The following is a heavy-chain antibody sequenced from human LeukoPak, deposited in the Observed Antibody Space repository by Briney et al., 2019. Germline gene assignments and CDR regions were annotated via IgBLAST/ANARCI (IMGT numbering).Heavy chain of an antibody. V-gene: IGHV3-23*01. CDR3: AKSAGSAGMDV. J-gene: IGHJ6*02. CDR2: ISGSGGST. D-gene: IGHD3-10*01. CDR1: GFTFSSYA. Sequence: GGSLRLSCAASGFTFSSYAMSWVRQAPGKGLEWVSAISGSGGSTYYADSAKGRFTISRENSNKTLYLQMNSLITDETTVYSCAKSAGSAGMDVWRQGTTVTVSS.